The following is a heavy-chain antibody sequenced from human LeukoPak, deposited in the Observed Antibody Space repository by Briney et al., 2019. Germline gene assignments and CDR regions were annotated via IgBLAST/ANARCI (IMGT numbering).Heavy chain of an antibody. Sequence: SETLSLTCTVSGGSISYYYWSWIRQPPGKGLEWIGYIYTGGHTKYNPSLQSRVTISVDTSKNQFSLRLSSVTAADTAVYYCARHGPSYYYDHHIDVWGKGTTVTVSS. CDR1: GGSISYYY. CDR2: IYTGGHT. V-gene: IGHV4-4*09. J-gene: IGHJ6*03. CDR3: ARHGPSYYYDHHIDV.